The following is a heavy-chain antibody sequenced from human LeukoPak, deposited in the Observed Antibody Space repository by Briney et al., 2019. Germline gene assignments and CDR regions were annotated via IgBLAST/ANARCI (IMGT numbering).Heavy chain of an antibody. CDR3: ARDCSSTSCYYYYGMDV. V-gene: IGHV3-48*03. CDR1: GFTFSSYE. J-gene: IGHJ6*02. D-gene: IGHD2-2*01. CDR2: ISSSGSTI. Sequence: PGGSLRLSCAASGFTFSSYEMNWVRQAPGKGLEWVSYISSSGSTIYYADSVKGRFTISRDNAKNSLYLQMNSLRAEDTAVYYCARDCSSTSCYYYYGMDVRGQGTTVTVS.